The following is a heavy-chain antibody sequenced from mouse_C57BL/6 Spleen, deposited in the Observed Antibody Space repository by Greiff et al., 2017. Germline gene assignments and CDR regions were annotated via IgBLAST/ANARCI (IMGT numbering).Heavy chain of an antibody. CDR1: GFTFSSYG. Sequence: EVQLQESGGDLVKPGGSLKLSCAASGFTFSSYGMSWVRQTPDKRLEWVATISSGGSYTYYPDSVKGRFTISRDNAKNTLYLQMSSLKSEDTAMYYCARHNNWDCWGQSTTLTVSS. J-gene: IGHJ2*01. CDR3: ARHNNWDC. V-gene: IGHV5-6*01. D-gene: IGHD4-1*02. CDR2: ISSGGSYT.